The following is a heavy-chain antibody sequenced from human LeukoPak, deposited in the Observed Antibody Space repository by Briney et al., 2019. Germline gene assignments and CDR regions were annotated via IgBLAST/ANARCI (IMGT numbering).Heavy chain of an antibody. CDR3: AKYGSGTYYNGLQ. J-gene: IGHJ4*02. D-gene: IGHD3-10*01. V-gene: IGHV3-23*01. Sequence: GGSLRLSCAASGFTFSSYAMTWVRQAPGKGLQRVSTISVSGENTYYADSVKGRFTISRDISKSTLYLQMNSLRDEDTALYYCAKYGSGTYYNGLQWGQGTLVTVSS. CDR1: GFTFSSYA. CDR2: ISVSGENT.